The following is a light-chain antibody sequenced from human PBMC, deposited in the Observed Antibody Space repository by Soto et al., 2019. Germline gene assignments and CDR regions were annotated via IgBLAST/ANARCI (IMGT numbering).Light chain of an antibody. J-gene: IGKJ1*01. V-gene: IGKV1-5*01. CDR2: HAS. CDR1: QSISNW. CDR3: QQYQKIPWT. Sequence: DIQMAQSPSTLPASVGDRVTITFRASQSISNWLAWYQQKPGTAPKVLIYHASNLQSGVPSTFSASGSETEFTLTVTSLQPDDFATYYCQQYQKIPWTFGQGTKVDIK.